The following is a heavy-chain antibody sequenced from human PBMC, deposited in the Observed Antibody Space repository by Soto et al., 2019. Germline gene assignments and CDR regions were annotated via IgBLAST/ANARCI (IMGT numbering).Heavy chain of an antibody. J-gene: IGHJ4*02. CDR3: XXRSSSWYFDY. V-gene: IGHV3-23*01. CDR1: GFTFGSYA. Sequence: EVQLLESGGGLLQLGGSLRLSCAASGFTFGSYAMNWVRQAPGKGLEWVSVISGSGGSTYYADSVKGRFTISRVNSKXXXXXXXXXXXXXXXXXXXXXXRSSSWYFDYWGQGTLVTVSS. D-gene: IGHD6-13*01. CDR2: ISGSGGST.